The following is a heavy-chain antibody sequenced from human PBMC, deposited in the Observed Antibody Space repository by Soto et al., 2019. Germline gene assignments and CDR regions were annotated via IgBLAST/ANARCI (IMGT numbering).Heavy chain of an antibody. V-gene: IGHV4-31*03. CDR2: IYYSGST. J-gene: IGHJ4*02. CDR1: GGSISSGGYY. Sequence: SETLSLTCTVSGGSISSGGYYWSWIRQHPGKGLEWIGYIYYSGSTYYNPSLKSRVTISVDTSKNQFSLKLSSVTAADTAVYYCARVLRGGGYDPFDYWGQGTLVTVSS. D-gene: IGHD5-12*01. CDR3: ARVLRGGGYDPFDY.